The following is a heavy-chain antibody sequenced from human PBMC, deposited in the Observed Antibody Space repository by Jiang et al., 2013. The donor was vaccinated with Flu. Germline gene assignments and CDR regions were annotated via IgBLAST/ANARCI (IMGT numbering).Heavy chain of an antibody. V-gene: IGHV2-5*02. J-gene: IGHJ3*01. D-gene: IGHD3-16*01. CDR2: IYWDNDK. CDR3: AHLTITYGGLAALMLFDL. Sequence: KPTQTLTLTCTFSGFSLITSGVGVGWIRQPPGEALEWIAVIYWDNDKRYSPTLRSRLTITKDTSKNXVVVTMTNMDPVDTATYYCAHLTITYGGLAALMLFDLWGPGTMVTVSS. CDR1: GFSLITSGVG.